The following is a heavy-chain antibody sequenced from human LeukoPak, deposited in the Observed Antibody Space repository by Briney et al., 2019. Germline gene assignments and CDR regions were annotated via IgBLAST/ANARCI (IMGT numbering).Heavy chain of an antibody. Sequence: SETLSLTCAVYGGSFSGYYWSWIRQPPGKGLEWIGEINHSGSTNYNPSLKSRVTISVGTSKNQFSLKLSSVTAADTAVYYCARGLTIYDYVWGSYQPYNWFDPWGQGTLVTVSS. CDR1: GGSFSGYY. CDR2: INHSGST. J-gene: IGHJ5*02. D-gene: IGHD3-16*01. V-gene: IGHV4-34*01. CDR3: ARGLTIYDYVWGSYQPYNWFDP.